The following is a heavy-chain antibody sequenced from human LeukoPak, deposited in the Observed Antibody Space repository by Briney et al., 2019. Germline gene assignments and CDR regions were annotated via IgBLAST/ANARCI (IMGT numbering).Heavy chain of an antibody. D-gene: IGHD3-3*01. CDR2: INPNSGGT. V-gene: IGHV1-2*02. CDR1: GYTFTGYY. J-gene: IGHJ5*02. CDR3: ARSGFGVVIGFDP. Sequence: ASVKVSCKASGYTFTGYYMHWVRQAPGQGLEWMGWINPNSGGTNYAQKFQGRVTMTRDTSISTAYMELSSLRSEDTAVYYCARSGFGVVIGFDPWGQGTLVTVSS.